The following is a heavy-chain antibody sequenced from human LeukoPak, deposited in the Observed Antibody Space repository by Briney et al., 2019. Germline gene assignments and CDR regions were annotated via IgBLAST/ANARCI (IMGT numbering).Heavy chain of an antibody. Sequence: GGSLRLSCAAFGFTFRSYNMIWVRQAPGKGLEWVSNIDGASTFIYYADSVKGRFTISGDNSKNTLYLQMNSLRAEDTAVYYCARDLRVGATGFYFDYWGQGTLSPSPQ. CDR1: GFTFRSYN. J-gene: IGHJ4*02. D-gene: IGHD1-26*01. CDR3: ARDLRVGATGFYFDY. V-gene: IGHV3-48*01. CDR2: IDGASTFI.